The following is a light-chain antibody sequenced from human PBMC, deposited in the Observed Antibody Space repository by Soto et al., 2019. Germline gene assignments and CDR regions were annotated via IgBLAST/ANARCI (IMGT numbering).Light chain of an antibody. V-gene: IGKV3-15*01. CDR1: QSVSSN. CDR3: QQPYTTPEIT. CDR2: GAY. J-gene: IGKJ5*01. Sequence: VMTQSPATLSLSPGDSATLSCRVSQSVSSNLAWYQQKPGQAPRLLIYGAYTRATGIPARFSGSGSGADFTLTISSLEPEDFATYYCQQPYTTPEITCGQGTRLEIK.